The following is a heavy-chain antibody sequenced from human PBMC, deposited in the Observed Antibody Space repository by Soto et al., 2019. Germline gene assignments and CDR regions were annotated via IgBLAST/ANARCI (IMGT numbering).Heavy chain of an antibody. Sequence: SETLSLTCTVSGGSISSSSYYWGWIRQPPGKGLEWIGSIYYSGSTYYNPSLKSRVTISVDTSKNQFSLKLSSVTAADTAVYYCARDKITGLFDYWGQGTLVTV. CDR2: IYYSGST. V-gene: IGHV4-39*02. CDR3: ARDKITGLFDY. J-gene: IGHJ4*02. D-gene: IGHD2-8*02. CDR1: GGSISSSSYY.